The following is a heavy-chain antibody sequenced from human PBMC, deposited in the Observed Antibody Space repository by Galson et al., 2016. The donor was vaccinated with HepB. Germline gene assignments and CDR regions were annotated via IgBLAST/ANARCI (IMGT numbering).Heavy chain of an antibody. J-gene: IGHJ6*03. D-gene: IGHD5-18*01. CDR2: IYFSGNT. V-gene: IGHV4-39*01. CDR3: ARHGGYRHENYYMDV. CDR1: GGSISFSSYY. Sequence: ETLSLTCTVSGGSISFSSYYWAWIRQPPGKGLEWIGSIYFSGNTYYKPSITSRGTISVDTSKHQFSLKLISVTAADTAVYYCARHGGYRHENYYMDVWGKGTTVTVSS.